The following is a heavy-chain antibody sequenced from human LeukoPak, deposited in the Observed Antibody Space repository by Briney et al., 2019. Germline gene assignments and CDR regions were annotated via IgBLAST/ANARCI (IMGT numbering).Heavy chain of an antibody. J-gene: IGHJ6*03. CDR3: ARGGTNYYYMDV. V-gene: IGHV3-23*01. D-gene: IGHD3-10*01. CDR1: GSAFSRYG. Sequence: GGSLRLSCEASGSAFSRYGMNWVRQAPGKGLEWVAWIGGSGGGTSYVDSVKGRPTISRDNSKNTLYSQLNTVRAEDTALYYCARGGTNYYYMDVWGNGTTVTVSS. CDR2: IGGSGGGT.